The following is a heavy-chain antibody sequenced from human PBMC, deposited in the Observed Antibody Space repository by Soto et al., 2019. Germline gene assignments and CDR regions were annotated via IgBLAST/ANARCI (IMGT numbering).Heavy chain of an antibody. Sequence: QVQLVQSGAEVKKPGSSVKVSCKASGGTFSSYTISWVRQAPGQGLEWMGRIIPILGIANYAQKFQGRVTITADKSTSTAYMELSSLRSEDTAVYYCARDSYCSSTSCYEGWFDPWGQGTLFTVSS. CDR3: ARDSYCSSTSCYEGWFDP. CDR1: GGTFSSYT. CDR2: IIPILGIA. D-gene: IGHD2-2*01. V-gene: IGHV1-69*08. J-gene: IGHJ5*02.